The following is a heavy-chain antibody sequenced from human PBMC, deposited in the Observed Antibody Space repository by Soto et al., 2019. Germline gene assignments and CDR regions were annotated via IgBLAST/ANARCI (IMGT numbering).Heavy chain of an antibody. CDR1: GGSISRSSYY. CDR3: ARPLTVPTAPYGLDV. Sequence: QLQLQESGPGLVKPSETLSLTCTVSGGSISRSSYYWLWIRQPPGKGVEWIGSLYSDGSSKYNPSLKGRVTISVDTSKNQFSLRVSSVTAADTAVYYCARPLTVPTAPYGLDVWGQGTTVTVSS. J-gene: IGHJ6*02. V-gene: IGHV4-39*01. D-gene: IGHD2-2*01. CDR2: LYSDGSS.